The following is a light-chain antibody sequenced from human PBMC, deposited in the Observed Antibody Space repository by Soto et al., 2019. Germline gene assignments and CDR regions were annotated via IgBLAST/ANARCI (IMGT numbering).Light chain of an antibody. Sequence: QSVLTQPASVSGSPGQSITISCTVNTADVGDYGSVSWYQQHPGKAPKLMIYEVSNRPSGVSDRFSGAKSGNTAYLTISGLQPEDEADYFCCSFTSISTYVFGSGTKVTVL. CDR2: EVS. CDR3: CSFTSISTYV. V-gene: IGLV2-14*01. J-gene: IGLJ1*01. CDR1: TADVGDYGS.